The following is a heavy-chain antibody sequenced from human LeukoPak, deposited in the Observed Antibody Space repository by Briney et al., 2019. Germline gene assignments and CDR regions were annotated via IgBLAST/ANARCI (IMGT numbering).Heavy chain of an antibody. V-gene: IGHV3-53*01. J-gene: IGHJ4*02. CDR2: IYSGGNT. D-gene: IGHD6-19*01. CDR1: GFTVSRNY. CDR3: AKDRSSGWYGGFDY. Sequence: RPGGSLRLSCAASGFTVSRNYMSWVRQAPGKGLEWVSVIYSGGNTYYADSVKGRFTISRDNSKNTLYLQMNSLRAEDTAVYYCAKDRSSGWYGGFDYWGQGTLVTVSS.